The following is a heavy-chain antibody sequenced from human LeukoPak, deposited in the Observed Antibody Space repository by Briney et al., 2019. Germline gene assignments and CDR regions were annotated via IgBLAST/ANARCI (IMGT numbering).Heavy chain of an antibody. V-gene: IGHV3-11*01. D-gene: IGHD3-22*01. J-gene: IGHJ4*02. CDR1: GFTFSDYF. CDR2: IDSFATTV. Sequence: GGSLRLSCAASGFTFSDYFMSWIRPAPGKGLEWVSSIDSFATTVYSADSVRSRFTISRDNAKNSLYLQMNGLRAEDSAVYYCARYYYDGTGHLDYWGQGTLVTVSA. CDR3: ARYYYDGTGHLDY.